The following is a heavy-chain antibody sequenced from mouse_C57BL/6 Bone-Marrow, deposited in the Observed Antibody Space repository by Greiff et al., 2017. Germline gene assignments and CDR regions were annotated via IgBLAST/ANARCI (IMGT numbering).Heavy chain of an antibody. D-gene: IGHD1-1*01. CDR1: GYTFTSYW. CDR3: ARGSTTVVAYWYFDV. Sequence: QVQLQQPGAELVKPGASVKMSCKPSGYTFTSYWITWVKQRPGQGLEWIGDIYPVSGSTNYNEKFKSKATLTVDTSSSTAYMQLSSLTSEDSAVYYWARGSTTVVAYWYFDVWGTGTTVTVSS. J-gene: IGHJ1*03. CDR2: IYPVSGST. V-gene: IGHV1-55*01.